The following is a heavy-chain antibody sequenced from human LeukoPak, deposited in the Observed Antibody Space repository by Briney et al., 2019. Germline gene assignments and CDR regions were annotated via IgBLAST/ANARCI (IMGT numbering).Heavy chain of an antibody. CDR1: GYTFTGYY. CDR2: INPNSGGT. Sequence: ASVKVSCKASGYTFTGYYMHWVRQAPGQGLEWMGWINPNSGGTNYAQKFQGRDTMTRDTSISTAYMELSRLRSDDTAVYYCAILLWFGESYYYYYGMDVWGQGTTVTVSS. CDR3: AILLWFGESYYYYYGMDV. J-gene: IGHJ6*02. V-gene: IGHV1-2*02. D-gene: IGHD3-10*01.